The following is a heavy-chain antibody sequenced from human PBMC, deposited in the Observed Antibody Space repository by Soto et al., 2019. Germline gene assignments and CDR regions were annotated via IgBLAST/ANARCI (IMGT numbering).Heavy chain of an antibody. J-gene: IGHJ5*02. CDR3: AREQICNVVKCSNWFDP. CDR2: ISHLGTT. Sequence: SETLSLTCSVSGVTMSYGGYSWSWIRQSPGKGLEWLGDISHLGTTYYNPSLKSRLSFSIDRTKNQFSLKLTSMTAADTAVYFCAREQICNVVKCSNWFDPWGQGTLVTVSS. V-gene: IGHV4-30-2*06. D-gene: IGHD2-8*01. CDR1: GVTMSYGGYS.